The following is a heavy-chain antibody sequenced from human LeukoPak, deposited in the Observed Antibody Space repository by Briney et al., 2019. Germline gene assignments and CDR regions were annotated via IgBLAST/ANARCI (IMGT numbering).Heavy chain of an antibody. CDR3: ARIAEYHLARHFDY. J-gene: IGHJ4*02. CDR2: ISAYDGDT. CDR1: GYTFGSYG. D-gene: IGHD6-13*01. V-gene: IGHV1-18*04. Sequence: ASVKVSCKASGYTFGSYGISWVRQAPGQGLEWMGWISAYDGDTNYVQNLQGRVTMTTDTSTSTAYMELRSLRSDDTAVYYCARIAEYHLARHFDYWSQGTLVTVSS.